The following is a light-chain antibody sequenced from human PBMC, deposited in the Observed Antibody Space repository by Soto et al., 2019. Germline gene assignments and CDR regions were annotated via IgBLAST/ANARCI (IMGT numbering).Light chain of an antibody. CDR1: QSISAW. CDR3: QQYHSYPLT. J-gene: IGKJ5*01. Sequence: DIQMTQSPSPLSASVGERVTITCRASQSISAWLAWYQQKPGKAPKLLIYKASNVESGVTSRFSGSGSGTEFTLTISSLQPDDFATYYCQQYHSYPLTFGQGTRLEIK. CDR2: KAS. V-gene: IGKV1-5*03.